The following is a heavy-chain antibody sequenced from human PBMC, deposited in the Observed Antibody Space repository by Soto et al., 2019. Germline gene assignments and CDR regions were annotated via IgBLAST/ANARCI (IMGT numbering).Heavy chain of an antibody. CDR2: INAGNGNT. CDR3: ARGGLTIFGAGDYYYYGMDV. Sequence: SVKVSCKASGYTFTSYAMHWVRQAPGQRLEWMGWINAGNGNTKYSQKFQGRVTITRDTSASTAYMELSSLRSEDTAVYYCARGGLTIFGAGDYYYYGMDVWGQGTTVTVS. V-gene: IGHV1-3*01. J-gene: IGHJ6*02. CDR1: GYTFTSYA. D-gene: IGHD3-3*01.